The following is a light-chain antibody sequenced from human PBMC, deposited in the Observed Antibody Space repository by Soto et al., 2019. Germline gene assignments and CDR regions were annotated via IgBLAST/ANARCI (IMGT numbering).Light chain of an antibody. CDR1: SGHSTYI. Sequence: QSVLTQSSSASASLGSSVKLTCILSSGHSTYIIAWHQQQPGKAPRFLMTLDRSGSYNRGSGVPDRFSGSSSGADRYLTISSLQSEDEGDYYCETWYSNTHKVFGGGTKLTVL. J-gene: IGLJ3*02. V-gene: IGLV4-60*03. CDR3: ETWYSNTHKV. CDR2: LDRSGSY.